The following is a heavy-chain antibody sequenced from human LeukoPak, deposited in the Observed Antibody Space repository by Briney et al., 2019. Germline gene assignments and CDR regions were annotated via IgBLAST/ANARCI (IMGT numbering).Heavy chain of an antibody. Sequence: PGGSLRLSCAASGFTVSSNYMSWVRQAPGKGLEWVSGFSASDGSRYYADSVKGRFTISRDNSKNTLYLQMNSLRAEDTAVYYCAKNIGGFDYWGQGTLVTVSS. CDR1: GFTVSSNY. V-gene: IGHV3-23*01. J-gene: IGHJ4*02. CDR2: FSASDGSR. D-gene: IGHD4-23*01. CDR3: AKNIGGFDY.